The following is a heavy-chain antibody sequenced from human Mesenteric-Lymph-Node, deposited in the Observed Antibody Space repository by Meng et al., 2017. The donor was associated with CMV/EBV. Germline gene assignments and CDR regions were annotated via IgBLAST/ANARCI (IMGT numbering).Heavy chain of an antibody. CDR2: IFWNDDK. CDR1: SFSLTTNGVG. D-gene: IGHD3/OR15-3a*01. V-gene: IGHV2-5*01. J-gene: IGHJ4*02. CDR3: AHRRSDTTLVWFYFDY. Sequence: SGPTLVKPTQTLTLTCTFSSFSLTTNGVGVGWIRQPPGKALEWLALIFWNDDKRYSPSLKSRLTITKDTSKNQVILTLTNVGPVDTATYYCAHRRSDTTLVWFYFDYWGQGTVVTVSS.